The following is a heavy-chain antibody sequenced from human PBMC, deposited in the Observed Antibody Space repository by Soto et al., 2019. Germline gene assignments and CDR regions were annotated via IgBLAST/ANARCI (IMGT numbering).Heavy chain of an antibody. D-gene: IGHD3-3*01. V-gene: IGHV1-18*01. CDR2: ISAYNGNT. CDR1: GYTFTSYG. CDR3: ARAGLRFLEWPHEANWFDP. Sequence: ASVKVSCKASGYTFTSYGISWVRQAPGQGLEWMGWISAYNGNTNYAQKLQGRVTMTTDTSTSTAYMELRSLRSDDTAVYYCARAGLRFLEWPHEANWFDPWGQGTLVTVSS. J-gene: IGHJ5*02.